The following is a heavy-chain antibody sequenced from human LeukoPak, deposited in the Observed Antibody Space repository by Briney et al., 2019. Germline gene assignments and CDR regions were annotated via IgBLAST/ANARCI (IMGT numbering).Heavy chain of an antibody. V-gene: IGHV4-34*01. D-gene: IGHD3-10*01. J-gene: IGHJ4*02. CDR1: GGSFSGYY. CDR3: ARHVARYYYGSGSPLDY. Sequence: PPETLSLTCAVYGGSFSGYYWSWIRQPPGKGLEWIGEINHSGSTNYNPSLKSRVTISVDTSKNQFSLKLSSVTAADTAVYYCARHVARYYYGSGSPLDYWGQGTLVTVSS. CDR2: INHSGST.